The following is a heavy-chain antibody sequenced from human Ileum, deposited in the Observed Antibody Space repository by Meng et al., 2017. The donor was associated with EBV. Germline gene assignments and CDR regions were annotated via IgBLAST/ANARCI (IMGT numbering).Heavy chain of an antibody. Sequence: QVWCREAGSGLVKPSGTRSLACAVSGVSMSSTNWWSWVRQPPGKGLEWIGEIYHSGSTNYNPSLKSRVSISVDKSKNQFSLKLSSVTAADTAVYHCARADKVRFDYWGQGTLVTVSS. V-gene: IGHV4-4*02. CDR3: ARADKVRFDY. CDR2: IYHSGST. J-gene: IGHJ4*02. CDR1: GVSMSSTNW.